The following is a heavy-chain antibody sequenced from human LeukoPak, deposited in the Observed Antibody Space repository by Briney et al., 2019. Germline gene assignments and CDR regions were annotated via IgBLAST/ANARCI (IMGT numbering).Heavy chain of an antibody. Sequence: GGSLRLSCAASGFTFSDYYMSWIRQAPGKGLEWVLYISSSGSTIYYADSVKGRFTISRDNAKNSLYLQMNSLRAEDTALYYCAKDRLDTATRSGDFDYWGQGTLVTVSS. V-gene: IGHV3-11*01. J-gene: IGHJ4*02. CDR3: AKDRLDTATRSGDFDY. CDR2: ISSSGSTI. CDR1: GFTFSDYY. D-gene: IGHD5-18*01.